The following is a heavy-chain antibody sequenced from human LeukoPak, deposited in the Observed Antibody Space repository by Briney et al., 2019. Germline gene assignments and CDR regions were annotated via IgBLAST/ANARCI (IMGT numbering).Heavy chain of an antibody. CDR1: GYTFTSYG. CDR2: ISAYNGNT. D-gene: IGHD2-15*01. J-gene: IGHJ3*02. Sequence: ASVTVSCKASGYTFTSYGISWVRQAPGQGLEWMGWISAYNGNTNYAQKLQGRVTMTTDTSTSTAYMELRSLRSDDTAVYYCARRYCSGGSCYADAFDIWGQGTMVTVSS. V-gene: IGHV1-18*01. CDR3: ARRYCSGGSCYADAFDI.